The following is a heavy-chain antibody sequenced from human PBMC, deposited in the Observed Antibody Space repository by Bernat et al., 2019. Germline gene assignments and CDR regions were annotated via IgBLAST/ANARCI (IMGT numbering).Heavy chain of an antibody. D-gene: IGHD6-13*01. CDR3: ARSIAAAGSGLDI. J-gene: IGHJ3*02. V-gene: IGHV1-69*02. Sequence: QVQLVQSGAEVKKPGSSVKVSCKASGGTFSSYTISWVRQAPGQGLEWMGRIIPILGIANYAQKFQGRVTITADKSTSTAYMELSSLRSEDTAVYYCARSIAAAGSGLDIWGQGTMVTVSS. CDR1: GGTFSSYT. CDR2: IIPILGIA.